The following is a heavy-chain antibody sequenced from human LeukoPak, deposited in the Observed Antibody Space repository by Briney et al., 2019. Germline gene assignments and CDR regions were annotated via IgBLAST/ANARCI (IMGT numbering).Heavy chain of an antibody. CDR3: AKVDHYGPGSPPLYGMDV. Sequence: GGSLRLSCAASGFTVSSHFMSWVRQAPGKGLKWVSVIYSDGNTYYADSVKGRFTIFRDNSENTLYLQMNSLRAEDTAVYYCAKVDHYGPGSPPLYGMDVWGQGTTVTVSS. J-gene: IGHJ6*02. CDR1: GFTVSSHF. D-gene: IGHD3-10*01. CDR2: IYSDGNT. V-gene: IGHV3-53*05.